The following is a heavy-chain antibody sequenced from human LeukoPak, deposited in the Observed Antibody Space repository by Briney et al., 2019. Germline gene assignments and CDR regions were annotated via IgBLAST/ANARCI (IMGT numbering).Heavy chain of an antibody. CDR3: ARAGYGDPHFDF. J-gene: IGHJ4*02. Sequence: QPGRSLRLSCAASGXTFSSYGMHWVRQAPGKGLEWVAAIWYDGSNKYYGDSVKGRFTISRDNSKNTLYLQMNSLRAEDTAAYYCARAGYGDPHFDFWGQGTLVTVSS. CDR2: IWYDGSNK. V-gene: IGHV3-33*08. CDR1: GXTFSSYG. D-gene: IGHD4-17*01.